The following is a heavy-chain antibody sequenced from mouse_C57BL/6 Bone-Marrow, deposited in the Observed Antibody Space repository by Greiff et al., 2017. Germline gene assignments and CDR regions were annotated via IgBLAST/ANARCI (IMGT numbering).Heavy chain of an antibody. Sequence: EVKLVESGGGLVQSGRSLRLSCATSGFTFSDFYMAWVRPAPGKGLEWIASSRNTANDYTTAYSASVKGRVIVSRDTSQSILYLQRNALRAEDTAIYYCARDANYSWAMDYWGQGTSVTVSS. D-gene: IGHD1-1*02. V-gene: IGHV7-1*01. J-gene: IGHJ4*01. CDR1: GFTFSDFY. CDR3: ARDANYSWAMDY. CDR2: SRNTANDYTT.